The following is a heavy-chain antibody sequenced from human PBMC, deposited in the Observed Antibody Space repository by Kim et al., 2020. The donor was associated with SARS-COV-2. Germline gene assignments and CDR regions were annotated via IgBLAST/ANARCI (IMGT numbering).Heavy chain of an antibody. V-gene: IGHV4-34*01. CDR1: GGSFSGYY. Sequence: SETLSLTCAVYGGSFSGYYWSWIRQPPGKGLEWIGEINHSGSTNYNPSLKSRVTISVDTSKNQFSLKLSSVTAADTAVYYCARGSLQGSYYDYWGQGTLVTVSS. CDR2: INHSGST. J-gene: IGHJ4*02. CDR3: ARGSLQGSYYDY. D-gene: IGHD3-10*01.